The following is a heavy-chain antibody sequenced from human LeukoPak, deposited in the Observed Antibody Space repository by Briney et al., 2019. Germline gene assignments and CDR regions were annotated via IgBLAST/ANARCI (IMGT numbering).Heavy chain of an antibody. Sequence: GGSLRLSCAAFGFTVSSNYMSWVRQAPGKGLEWVSVSCSGGSTYYADSVKGRFTISRDNSKNTLYLQMNSLKTEDTAVYYCTTAITVTTFDYWGQGTLVTVSS. V-gene: IGHV3-53*01. CDR3: TTAITVTTFDY. CDR2: SCSGGST. D-gene: IGHD4-17*01. CDR1: GFTVSSNY. J-gene: IGHJ4*02.